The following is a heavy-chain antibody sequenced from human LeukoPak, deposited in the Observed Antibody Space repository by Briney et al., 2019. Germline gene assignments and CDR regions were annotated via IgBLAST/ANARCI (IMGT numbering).Heavy chain of an antibody. J-gene: IGHJ4*02. Sequence: TGGSLRLACAASGCTFSSYAMSWVRQAPGMGLEWVSAISGSGGSTYYADSVKGRFTISRDNSKNTLYLQMNSLRAEDTAVYYCAKDHQLRYFDWFTESGFDYWGQGTLVTVSS. CDR1: GCTFSSYA. D-gene: IGHD3-9*01. CDR3: AKDHQLRYFDWFTESGFDY. CDR2: ISGSGGST. V-gene: IGHV3-23*01.